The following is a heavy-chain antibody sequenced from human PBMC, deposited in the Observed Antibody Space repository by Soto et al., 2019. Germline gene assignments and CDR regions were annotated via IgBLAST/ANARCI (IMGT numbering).Heavy chain of an antibody. CDR1: GGSISSSSYY. J-gene: IGHJ6*02. CDR3: ASQRGYSYGYVYYYYAMDV. Sequence: SETLSLTCTVSGGSISSSSYYWGWIRQPPGKGLEWIGSIYYSGSTYYNPSLKSRVTISVDTSKNQFSLKLSSVTAADTAVYLFASQRGYSYGYVYYYYAMDVWGQGTTVSVS. V-gene: IGHV4-39*01. CDR2: IYYSGST. D-gene: IGHD5-18*01.